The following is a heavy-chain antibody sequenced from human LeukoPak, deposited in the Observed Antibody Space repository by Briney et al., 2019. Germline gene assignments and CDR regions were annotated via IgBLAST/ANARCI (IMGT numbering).Heavy chain of an antibody. D-gene: IGHD6-13*01. V-gene: IGHV4-38-2*02. CDR1: GYSISSGYY. J-gene: IGHJ4*02. CDR3: ARSGGSSWYFDY. CDR2: IYHSGST. Sequence: PSETLSLTCTVSGYSISSGYYWGWIRPPPGKGLEWIGSIYHSGSTYYNPSLKSRVTISVDTSKNQFSLKLSSVTAADTAVYYCARSGGSSWYFDYWGQGTLVTVSS.